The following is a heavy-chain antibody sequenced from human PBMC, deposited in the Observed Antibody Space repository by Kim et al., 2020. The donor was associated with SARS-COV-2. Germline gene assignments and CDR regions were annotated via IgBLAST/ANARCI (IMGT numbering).Heavy chain of an antibody. D-gene: IGHD2-2*02. CDR2: IYTDGST. CDR1: GASIINDPFY. V-gene: IGHV4-61*02. J-gene: IGHJ6*02. CDR3: ARVHCTNTGCYIRGWDV. Sequence: SETLSLTCSVSGASIINDPFYWSWIRQPAGKGLEWIGRIYTDGSTNYNPSLKSRVTISIDTSKNQFSLSLTSVTAADTAVYYCARVHCTNTGCYIRGWDVGGQGTTVTVSS.